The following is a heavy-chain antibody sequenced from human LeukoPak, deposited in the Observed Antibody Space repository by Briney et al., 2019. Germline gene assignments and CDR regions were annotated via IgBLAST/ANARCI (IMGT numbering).Heavy chain of an antibody. J-gene: IGHJ3*02. V-gene: IGHV3-21*01. D-gene: IGHD5-12*01. Sequence: PGGSLRLSCAASGFTFSSYSMNWVRQAPGKGLEWVSSISSSSSYIYYADSVKGRFTISRDNAKNSLYLQMNSLRAEDTAVYYCARASSGNSGYLYSDAFDIWGQGTMVTVSS. CDR3: ARASSGNSGYLYSDAFDI. CDR2: ISSSSSYI. CDR1: GFTFSSYS.